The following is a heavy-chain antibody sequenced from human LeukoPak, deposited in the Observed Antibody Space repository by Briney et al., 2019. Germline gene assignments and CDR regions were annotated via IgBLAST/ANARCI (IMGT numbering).Heavy chain of an antibody. V-gene: IGHV1-18*01. CDR1: GYTFTTYG. Sequence: ASVKVSCKASGYTFTTYGISWVRQAPGQGLEWMGWISVYNGNTNRFQGRVTMTTDTSTSTAYMELRSLRSDDTAVYYCARTRSGKAEDYWGQGTLVTVSS. J-gene: IGHJ4*02. D-gene: IGHD3-10*01. CDR2: ISVYNGNT. CDR3: ARTRSGKAEDY.